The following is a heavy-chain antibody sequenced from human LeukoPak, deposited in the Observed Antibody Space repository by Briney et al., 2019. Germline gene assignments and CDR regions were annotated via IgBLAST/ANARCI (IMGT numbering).Heavy chain of an antibody. J-gene: IGHJ6*03. CDR1: GYSISSGYY. Sequence: PSETLSLTCAVSGYSISSGYYWGWIRQPPGKGLEWIGSIYHSGSTYYNPSLKSRVTISVDTSKNQFSLKLSSVTAADTAVYYCARQTYYDFWSGWSDYYYYMDVWGKGTTVTVSS. CDR3: ARQTYYDFWSGWSDYYYYMDV. D-gene: IGHD3-3*01. CDR2: IYHSGST. V-gene: IGHV4-38-2*01.